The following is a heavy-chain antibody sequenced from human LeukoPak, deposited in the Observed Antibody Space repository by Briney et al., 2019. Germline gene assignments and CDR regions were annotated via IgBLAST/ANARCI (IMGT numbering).Heavy chain of an antibody. CDR3: ARDPYSGSYYDGAFDI. D-gene: IGHD1-26*01. CDR1: GFTFSSYK. CDR2: IYCGSSYI. J-gene: IGHJ3*02. V-gene: IGHV3-21*01. Sequence: GGSLRLSCAASGFTFSSYKMKWVRQAPGEGLEWVSSIYCGSSYIYYADSVKGRFTISRDNAKNSLYLQMNSLRAEDTAVYYCARDPYSGSYYDGAFDIWGQGTMVAVSS.